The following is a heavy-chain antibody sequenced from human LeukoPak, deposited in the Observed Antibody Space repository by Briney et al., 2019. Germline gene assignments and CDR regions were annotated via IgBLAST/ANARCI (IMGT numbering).Heavy chain of an antibody. CDR1: GFTFSSYF. J-gene: IGHJ4*02. D-gene: IGHD5-18*01. CDR3: ARHLSGVTGSTYGRGIAY. V-gene: IGHV3-7*01. CDR2: IKKDGSEK. Sequence: GGSLRLSCAASGFTFSSYFMSWVRQAPGKGLEWVANIKKDGSEKYYVDSVKGRFTISRDNAKKSLYLQMNSLRAEDTAVYYCARHLSGVTGSTYGRGIAYWGQGTLVTASS.